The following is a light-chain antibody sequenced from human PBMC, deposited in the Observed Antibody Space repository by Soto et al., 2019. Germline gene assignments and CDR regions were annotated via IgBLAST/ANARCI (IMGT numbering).Light chain of an antibody. CDR2: DAS. V-gene: IGKV3-11*01. J-gene: IGKJ5*01. CDR3: RQRSNWPIT. CDR1: QSVSSY. Sequence: EIVLTQSPATLSLSPGERATLSCRASQSVSSYLAWYQQKPGQAPRLLIYDASNRDTGVPARFSGSRTGTNFTFTISSLEPEDFAVYYCRQRSNWPITFGQGTRLEIK.